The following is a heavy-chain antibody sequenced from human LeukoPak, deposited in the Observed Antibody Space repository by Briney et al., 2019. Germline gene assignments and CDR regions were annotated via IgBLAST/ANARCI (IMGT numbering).Heavy chain of an antibody. CDR3: ARARGYCSSTSCYEVVGFQH. CDR2: IYTSGST. J-gene: IGHJ1*01. V-gene: IGHV4-4*07. D-gene: IGHD2-2*01. CDR1: GGSISSFY. Sequence: PSETLSLTCTVSGGSISSFYWSWIRQPAGKGLEWIGRIYTSGSTNYNPSLKSRVTMSVDTSKNQFSLKLSSVSAADTAVYYCARARGYCSSTSCYEVVGFQHWGQGTLVTVSS.